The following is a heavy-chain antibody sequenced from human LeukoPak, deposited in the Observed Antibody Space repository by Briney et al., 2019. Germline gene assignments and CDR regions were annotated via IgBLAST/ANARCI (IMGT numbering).Heavy chain of an antibody. V-gene: IGHV3-15*01. CDR2: IKSKTDGGTT. J-gene: IGHJ5*02. D-gene: IGHD2-8*02. CDR3: TTDSPFLVRGLDP. CDR1: GGSFSGYY. Sequence: PSETLSLTCAVYGGSFSGYYWSWVRQAPGKGLEWVGRIKSKTDGGTTDYAAPVKGRFTISRDDSKNTLYLQMNSLKTEDTAVYYCTTDSPFLVRGLDPWGQGTLVTVSS.